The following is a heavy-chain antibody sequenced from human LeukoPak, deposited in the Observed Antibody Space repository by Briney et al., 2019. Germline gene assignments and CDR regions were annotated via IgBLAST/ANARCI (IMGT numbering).Heavy chain of an antibody. CDR2: IYHSGST. J-gene: IGHJ6*03. CDR1: GYSISSGYY. V-gene: IGHV4-38-2*02. CDR3: ASLPRVAPYYYYYMDV. D-gene: IGHD5-12*01. Sequence: SETLSLTCTVSGYSISSGYYWGWIRQPPGKGLEWIGIIYHSGSTYYNPSLKSRVTISVDTSKNQFSLKLSSVTAADTAVYYCASLPRVAPYYYYYMDVWGKGTTVTVSS.